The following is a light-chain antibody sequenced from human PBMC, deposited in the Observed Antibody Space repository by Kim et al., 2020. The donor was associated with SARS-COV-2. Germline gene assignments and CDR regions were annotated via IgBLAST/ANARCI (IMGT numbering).Light chain of an antibody. CDR2: QDT. J-gene: IGLJ3*02. V-gene: IGLV3-1*01. CDR3: QARDSSTAV. CDR1: KLGDKH. Sequence: VSPGQTASITCSGHKLGDKHAYWYQQKPGQSPVLVIYQDTKRPSGIPERFSGSNSGNTVTLTISGTQSMDEADYYCQARDSSTAVFGGGTKLTVL.